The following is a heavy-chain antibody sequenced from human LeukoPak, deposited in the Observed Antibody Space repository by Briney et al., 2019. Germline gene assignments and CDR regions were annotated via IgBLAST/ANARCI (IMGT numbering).Heavy chain of an antibody. CDR3: ARETVTTAFDI. CDR1: GFTFSSYA. Sequence: GGSLRLSCAASGFTFSSYAMSWVRQAPGKGLEWVSVIYSGGSTYYADSVKGRFTISRDNSKNTLYLQMNSLRAEDTAVYYCARETVTTAFDIWGQGTMVTVSS. CDR2: IYSGGST. J-gene: IGHJ3*02. D-gene: IGHD4-17*01. V-gene: IGHV3-53*01.